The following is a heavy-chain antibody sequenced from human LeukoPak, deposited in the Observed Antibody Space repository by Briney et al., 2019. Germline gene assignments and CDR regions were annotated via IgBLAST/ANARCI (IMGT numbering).Heavy chain of an antibody. CDR1: GFTFSSYA. CDR3: TKGGFKYFDWSYFDY. J-gene: IGHJ4*02. D-gene: IGHD3-9*01. CDR2: ISYDGSYQ. Sequence: GGSLRLSCAASGFTFSSYAMYWVRQAPGKGLEWVALISYDGSYQYSADSVRGRFTISRDNSRNSLYLQMDRLRAEDTAFYYCTKGGFKYFDWSYFDYWGQGTLVTVSS. V-gene: IGHV3-30*18.